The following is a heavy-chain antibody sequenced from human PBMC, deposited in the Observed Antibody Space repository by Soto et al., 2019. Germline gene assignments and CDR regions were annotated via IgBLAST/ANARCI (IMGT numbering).Heavy chain of an antibody. Sequence: ASVKVFCKASGYPFTSYGTPRVRQAPGQGLEWMGWISAYNGNTNYAQKLQGRATMTTDTFTRTAYMELRSLRSGDTAVYYCARAPDIAARPRPGWFDPWGQGTLVTVSS. CDR2: ISAYNGNT. V-gene: IGHV1-18*01. CDR1: GYPFTSYG. J-gene: IGHJ5*02. CDR3: ARAPDIAARPRPGWFDP. D-gene: IGHD6-6*01.